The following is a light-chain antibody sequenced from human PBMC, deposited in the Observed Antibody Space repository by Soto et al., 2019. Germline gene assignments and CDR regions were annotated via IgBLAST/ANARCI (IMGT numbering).Light chain of an antibody. CDR3: SSYRTSNTRQIV. J-gene: IGLJ1*01. CDR1: SSDVGSYNY. Sequence: QSVLTQPASVSGSPGQSITISCTGTSSDVGSYNYVSWYQHHPGKAPNLMIYDVSNRPSGVSNRFSGSKSGNTASLSISGLQPEDEADYYCSSYRTSNTRQIVCGTGTKVTVL. CDR2: DVS. V-gene: IGLV2-14*03.